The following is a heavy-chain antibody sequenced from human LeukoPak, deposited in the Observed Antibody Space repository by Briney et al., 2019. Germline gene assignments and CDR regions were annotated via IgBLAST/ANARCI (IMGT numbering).Heavy chain of an antibody. J-gene: IGHJ4*02. CDR2: ISASGTLT. CDR1: GFSFSSYE. CDR3: AALDNGRDY. D-gene: IGHD1-14*01. Sequence: GGSLRLSCAASGFSFSSYEMNWVRQAPGKGLEWISYISASGTLTHYADSVKGRFTISRDNAKNTLYLQMNSLRAEDTAVYYCAALDNGRDYWGQGTLVTVSS. V-gene: IGHV3-48*03.